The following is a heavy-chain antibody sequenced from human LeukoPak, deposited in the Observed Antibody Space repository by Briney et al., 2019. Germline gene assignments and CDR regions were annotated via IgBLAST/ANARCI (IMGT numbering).Heavy chain of an antibody. CDR1: GDTFSSYA. V-gene: IGHV1-69*13. CDR2: IIPIFGTA. CDR3: AGTRITMVRGVIGPYYFDY. Sequence: SVKVSCKASGDTFSSYAISWVRQAPGRGLEWMGGIIPIFGTANYAQKFQGRVTITADESTSTAYMELSSLRSEDTAVYYCAGTRITMVRGVIGPYYFDYWGQGTLVTVSS. J-gene: IGHJ4*02. D-gene: IGHD3-10*01.